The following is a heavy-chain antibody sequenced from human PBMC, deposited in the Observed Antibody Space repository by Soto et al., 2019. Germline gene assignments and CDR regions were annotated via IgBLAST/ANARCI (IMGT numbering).Heavy chain of an antibody. J-gene: IGHJ5*02. CDR3: ARVDVVVVAATPSNWFDP. CDR1: GGSISSGGYY. CDR2: IYYSGST. Sequence: SETLSLTCTVSGGSISSGGYYWSWIRQHPGKGLEWIGYIYYSGSTYYNPSLKSRVTISVDTSKNQFSLKLSSVTAADTAVYYCARVDVVVVAATPSNWFDPWGQGTLVTVSS. V-gene: IGHV4-31*02. D-gene: IGHD2-15*01.